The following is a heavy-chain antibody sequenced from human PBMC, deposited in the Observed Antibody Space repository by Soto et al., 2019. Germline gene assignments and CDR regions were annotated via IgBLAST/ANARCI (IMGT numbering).Heavy chain of an antibody. CDR2: ISAHTGSS. Sequence: QVQLVQSGAEVKKPGASVKVSCKASGYTFTSSGMSWVRQAPGQGLEWMGWISAHTGSSEYAQRFQGRVTMTTDRSTSTAYLELRSLRSDDTGVYYCARAFFDQGSDSRGYSFDAFDFWGPGTLVTVSS. J-gene: IGHJ3*01. CDR3: ARAFFDQGSDSRGYSFDAFDF. CDR1: GYTFTSSG. D-gene: IGHD3-22*01. V-gene: IGHV1-18*01.